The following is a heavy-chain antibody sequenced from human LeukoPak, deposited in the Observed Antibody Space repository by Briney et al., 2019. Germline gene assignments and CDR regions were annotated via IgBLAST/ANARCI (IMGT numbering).Heavy chain of an antibody. CDR3: ARRLTQYDCFDP. J-gene: IGHJ5*02. CDR2: TYYRSTWYN. V-gene: IGHV6-1*01. D-gene: IGHD2-2*01. CDR1: GDSVSSNSVT. Sequence: SQTLSLTCAVSGDSVSSNSVTWNWIRQSPSRGLEWLGRTYYRSTWYNDYAVSVRGRITVNPDTSKNQFSLHLNSVTPEDTTVYYCARRLTQYDCFDPWGQGILVTVSS.